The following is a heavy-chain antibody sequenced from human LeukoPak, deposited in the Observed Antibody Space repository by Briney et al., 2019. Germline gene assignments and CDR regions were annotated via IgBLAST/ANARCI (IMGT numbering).Heavy chain of an antibody. V-gene: IGHV4-39*01. CDR1: GDSISSSSYY. CDR2: IHSGGNT. J-gene: IGHJ4*02. Sequence: SETLSLTCTVSGDSISSSSYYWGWLRQPPGKGPEWIGTIHSGGNTYYNASLKSRVTISIDTSKNQISLRLTSVTATDTAMYYCARQTGSGLFTLPGGQGTLVTVSS. CDR3: ARQTGSGLFTLP. D-gene: IGHD3/OR15-3a*01.